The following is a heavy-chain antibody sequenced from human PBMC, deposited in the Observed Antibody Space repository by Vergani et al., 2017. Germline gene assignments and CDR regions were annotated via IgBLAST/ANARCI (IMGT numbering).Heavy chain of an antibody. CDR1: GYIFKNYY. Sequence: VQLVQSGAEVRKPRASVTVSCTASGYIFKNYYIHWLRQAPGQAFEWMGILNPTTGHTTSAQKFMGRVDMTRDPSTDTSTRTVQMTLSSLRSEDTAVYYCARSIGYCAGATCRAYYFDHWGQGTRVTVSS. J-gene: IGHJ5*02. CDR3: ARSIGYCAGATCRAYYFDH. V-gene: IGHV1-46*02. CDR2: LNPTTGHT. D-gene: IGHD2-21*01.